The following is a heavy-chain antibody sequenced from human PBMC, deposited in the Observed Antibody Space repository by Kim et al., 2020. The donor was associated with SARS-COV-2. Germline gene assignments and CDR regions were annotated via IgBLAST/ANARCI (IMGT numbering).Heavy chain of an antibody. Sequence: ASVKVSCKASGYTFTGYYMHWVRQAPGQGLEWMGWINPNSGGTNYTQKFQGWVTMTRDTSISTAYMELSRLRSDDTAVYYCARAYRMAFVPDYWGQGTLVTVSS. J-gene: IGHJ4*02. CDR1: GYTFTGYY. CDR3: ARAYRMAFVPDY. CDR2: INPNSGGT. D-gene: IGHD3-3*02. V-gene: IGHV1-2*04.